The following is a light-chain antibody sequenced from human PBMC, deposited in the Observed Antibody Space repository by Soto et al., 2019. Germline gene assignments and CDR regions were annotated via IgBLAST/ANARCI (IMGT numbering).Light chain of an antibody. Sequence: EIVMTQSPATLSVSPGERATLSCRASQSVSSNLAWYQQKPGQAPRLLIYGASSRATGIPARFSGSGSGTEFTLTITILQFEDFAVYFCQQFINSSPLTFGGGTKV. CDR2: GAS. CDR1: QSVSSN. J-gene: IGKJ4*01. CDR3: QQFINSSPLT. V-gene: IGKV3-15*01.